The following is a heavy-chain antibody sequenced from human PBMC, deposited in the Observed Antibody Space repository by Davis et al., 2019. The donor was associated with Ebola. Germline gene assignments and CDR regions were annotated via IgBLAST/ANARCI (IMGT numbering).Heavy chain of an antibody. CDR3: ARVSGWFRELGYWFDP. Sequence: AASVKVSCKASGYTFTGYYMHWVRQAPGQGLEWMGWINPNSGGTNYAQKFQGWVTMTRDTSISTAYMELSRLRSDDTAVYYCARVSGWFRELGYWFDPWGQGTLVTVSS. CDR1: GYTFTGYY. J-gene: IGHJ5*02. CDR2: INPNSGGT. D-gene: IGHD3-10*01. V-gene: IGHV1-2*04.